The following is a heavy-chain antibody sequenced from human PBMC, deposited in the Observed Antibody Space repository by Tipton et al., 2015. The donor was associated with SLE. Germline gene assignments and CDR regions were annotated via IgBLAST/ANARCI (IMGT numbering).Heavy chain of an antibody. CDR1: GFSISSGYY. Sequence: TLSLTCAVSGFSISSGYYWGWIRQPPGKGLEWIGSIYHSGNTYYNPSLKSRVTMSIDTSRNEVFLRLSSVTAADTAVYYCARHDYDSNGYYQHYFDYWGRGTLVTVSS. V-gene: IGHV4-38-2*01. D-gene: IGHD3-22*01. CDR3: ARHDYDSNGYYQHYFDY. J-gene: IGHJ4*02. CDR2: IYHSGNT.